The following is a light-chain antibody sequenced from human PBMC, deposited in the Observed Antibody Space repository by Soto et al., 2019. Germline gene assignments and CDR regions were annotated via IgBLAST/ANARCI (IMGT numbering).Light chain of an antibody. V-gene: IGLV2-14*01. J-gene: IGLJ2*01. CDR1: TSDVGGYNY. Sequence: QPVLTQPASVSGSPGQSITISCTGTTSDVGGYNYVCWYQQHPGKAPKLMIYDVSNRPSGVSNRFSGSKSGNTASLTISGLQAEDEANYYCSSYTSSSTVLFGGGTKLTVL. CDR2: DVS. CDR3: SSYTSSSTVL.